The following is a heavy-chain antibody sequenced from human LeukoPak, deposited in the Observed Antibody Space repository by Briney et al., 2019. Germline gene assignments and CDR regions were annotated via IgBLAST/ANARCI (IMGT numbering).Heavy chain of an antibody. D-gene: IGHD3/OR15-3a*01. J-gene: IGHJ4*02. CDR3: ARVGQGGGYFDY. CDR1: GFTFSSYS. Sequence: PGGSLRLSCAASGFTFSSYSMNWVRQAPGKGLESVSSISSSSSYIYYADSVKGRFTISRDHAKNSLYLQMNSLRAEDTAVYYCARVGQGGGYFDYWGQGTLVTVSS. V-gene: IGHV3-21*01. CDR2: ISSSSSYI.